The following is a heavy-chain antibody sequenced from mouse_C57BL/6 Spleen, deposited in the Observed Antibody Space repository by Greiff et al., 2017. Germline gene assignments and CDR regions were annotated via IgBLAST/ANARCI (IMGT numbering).Heavy chain of an antibody. CDR3: ARQPSGYAMDY. J-gene: IGHJ4*01. D-gene: IGHD6-1*01. CDR1: GFTFSSYG. CDR2: ISSGGSYT. Sequence: EVQLQESGGDLVKPGGSLKLSCAASGFTFSSYGMSWVRQTPDQRLEWVATISSGGSYTYYPHSVKGRFTVSRDNAKNTLYLQMSSLKSEDTAMYYCARQPSGYAMDYWGQGTTVTVSS. V-gene: IGHV5-6*01.